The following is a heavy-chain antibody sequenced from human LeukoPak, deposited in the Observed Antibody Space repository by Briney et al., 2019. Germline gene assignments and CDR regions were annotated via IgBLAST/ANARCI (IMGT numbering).Heavy chain of an antibody. Sequence: SETLSLTCAVYGGSFSGYSWSWIRQPPGKGLEWVGEMIHSGSTNYNPSLKSRVTISVDTSKNQFSQKVSSVTAADTAVYYCARSMVLIAAAGKGFDYWGQGTLVTVSS. V-gene: IGHV4-34*12. CDR2: MIHSGST. D-gene: IGHD6-13*01. CDR1: GGSFSGYS. J-gene: IGHJ4*02. CDR3: ARSMVLIAAAGKGFDY.